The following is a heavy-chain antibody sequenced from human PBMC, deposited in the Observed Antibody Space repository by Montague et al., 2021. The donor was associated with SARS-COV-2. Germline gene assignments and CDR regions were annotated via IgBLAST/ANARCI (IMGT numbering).Heavy chain of an antibody. Sequence: SETLSLTCTVSGGSISSYYWSWIRQPPGKGLEWIGYIYYSGSTNYNPSLKSRVTIPVDTSKNQFSLKLSSVTAADTAVYYCARGSGWMGNAFDIWGQGIMVTVSS. CDR1: GGSISSYY. CDR3: ARGSGWMGNAFDI. CDR2: IYYSGST. V-gene: IGHV4-59*01. D-gene: IGHD6-19*01. J-gene: IGHJ3*02.